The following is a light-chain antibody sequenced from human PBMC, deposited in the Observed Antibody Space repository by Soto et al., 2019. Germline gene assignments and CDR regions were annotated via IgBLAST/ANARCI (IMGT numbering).Light chain of an antibody. CDR1: SSDVGGYNH. V-gene: IGLV2-14*01. Sequence: QSVLTQPGSLSGPPGQALTISCTGDSSDVGGYNHVSWYQQHPGKAPKLMIYDVSNRPSGVSNRFSGSKSGNTASLTISGLQAEDEADYYCSSYTSSSTSYVFGTGTKVTVL. J-gene: IGLJ1*01. CDR2: DVS. CDR3: SSYTSSSTSYV.